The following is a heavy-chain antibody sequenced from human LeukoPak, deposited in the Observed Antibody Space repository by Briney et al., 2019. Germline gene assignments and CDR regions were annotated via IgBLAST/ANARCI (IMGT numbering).Heavy chain of an antibody. CDR2: ITGYSSTI. J-gene: IGHJ1*01. V-gene: IGHV3-48*01. CDR1: GFTLCHYP. CDR3: ARVQGDFRDYVIDN. D-gene: IGHD4-17*01. Sequence: GGSLRLTCTDSGFTLCHYPLNWVRQAPGKSLEWISYITGYSSTIYYADSLKGRFTVSRYNAKSSFYLQMNSLRADDTAVYYCARVQGDFRDYVIDNWGESALVTVSS.